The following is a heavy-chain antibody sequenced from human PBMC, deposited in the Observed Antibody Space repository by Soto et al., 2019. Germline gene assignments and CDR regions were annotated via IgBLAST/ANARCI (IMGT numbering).Heavy chain of an antibody. Sequence: SETLSLTCTVSGGSISSGGYYWSWIRHLPGKGLEWIGYIYYSGSTYYNPSLKSRVTISVDTSKNQFSLKLSSVTAADTAVYYCARAICPPRNWFDPWGQGTLVTVSS. D-gene: IGHD3-3*02. CDR2: IYYSGST. CDR3: ARAICPPRNWFDP. J-gene: IGHJ5*02. CDR1: GGSISSGGYY. V-gene: IGHV4-31*03.